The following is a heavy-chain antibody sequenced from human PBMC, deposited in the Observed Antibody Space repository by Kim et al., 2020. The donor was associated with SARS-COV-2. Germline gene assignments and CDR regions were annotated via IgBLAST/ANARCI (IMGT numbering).Heavy chain of an antibody. CDR3: ASGGGYHAFDI. CDR2: ISSSGSTI. J-gene: IGHJ3*02. CDR1: GFTFSSYE. D-gene: IGHD3-22*01. V-gene: IGHV3-48*03. Sequence: GGSLRLSCAASGFTFSSYEMNWVRQAPGKGLEWVSYISSSGSTIYYADSVKGRFTISRDNAKNSLYLQMNSLRAEDTAVYYCASGGGYHAFDIWGQGTMVTVSS.